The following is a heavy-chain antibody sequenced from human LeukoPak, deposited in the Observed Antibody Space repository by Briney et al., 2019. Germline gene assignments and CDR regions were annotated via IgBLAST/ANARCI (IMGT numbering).Heavy chain of an antibody. CDR3: ARSLWFGELSNWFDP. D-gene: IGHD3-10*01. CDR1: GGSISSYY. V-gene: IGHV4-59*01. Sequence: SETLSLTCTVSGGSISSYYWSWIRQPPGKGLEWIGYIYYSGSTNYNPSLKSRVTISVDTSKNQFSLKLSSVTAADTAVYYCARSLWFGELSNWFDPWGQGTLVTVSS. CDR2: IYYSGST. J-gene: IGHJ5*02.